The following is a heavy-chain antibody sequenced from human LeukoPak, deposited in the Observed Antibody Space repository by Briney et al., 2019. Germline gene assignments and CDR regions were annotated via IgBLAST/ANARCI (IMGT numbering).Heavy chain of an antibody. Sequence: EASVKVSCKASGYTFTGYYMHWVRQAPGQGLEWMGIINPSGGSTSYAQKLQGRVTMTRDTSTSTVYMELSSLRSEDTAVYYCARERYCSSTSCYTPTTGWYFDLWGRGTLVTVSS. CDR3: ARERYCSSTSCYTPTTGWYFDL. CDR1: GYTFTGYY. J-gene: IGHJ2*01. V-gene: IGHV1-46*01. CDR2: INPSGGST. D-gene: IGHD2-2*02.